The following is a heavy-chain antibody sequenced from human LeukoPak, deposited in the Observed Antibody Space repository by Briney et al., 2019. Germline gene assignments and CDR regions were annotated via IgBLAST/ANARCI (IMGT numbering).Heavy chain of an antibody. CDR2: IYYSGST. CDR3: ARDRRSRGYYSGFDY. D-gene: IGHD3-22*01. J-gene: IGHJ4*02. CDR1: GGSLSSYY. Sequence: SETLSLTCTVSGGSLSSYYWSWIRQPPGKGLEWIGYIYYSGSTNYNPSLKSRVTISVDTSKNQFSLKLSSATAADTAVYYCARDRRSRGYYSGFDYWGQGTLVTVSS. V-gene: IGHV4-59*01.